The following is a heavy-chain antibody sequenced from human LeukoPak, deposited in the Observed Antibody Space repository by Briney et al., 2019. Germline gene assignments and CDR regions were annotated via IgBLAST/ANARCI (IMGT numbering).Heavy chain of an antibody. CDR1: GYRFTNYW. CDR2: IYPGDSDT. D-gene: IGHD3-10*01. Sequence: GESLRISCKGFGYRFTNYWIGWVRQMPGKGLDWMGIIYPGDSDTRYSPSFQGQVTISADKSINTAYLQWSSLKASDTAMYYCVLAGSGSYYFDYWGQGILVTVSS. J-gene: IGHJ4*02. V-gene: IGHV5-51*01. CDR3: VLAGSGSYYFDY.